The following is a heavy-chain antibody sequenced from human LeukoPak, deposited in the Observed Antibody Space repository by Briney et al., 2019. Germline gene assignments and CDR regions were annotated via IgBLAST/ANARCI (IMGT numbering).Heavy chain of an antibody. V-gene: IGHV3-30*02. J-gene: IGHJ3*02. CDR2: IRYDGSNK. CDR1: GFTFSSYG. CDR3: AKITQTGTDPDDAFDI. D-gene: IGHD1-7*01. Sequence: GGSLRLSCAAPGFTFSSYGMSWVRQAPGKGLEWVAFIRYDGSNKYYADSVKGRFTISRDNSKNTLYLQMNSLRAEDTAVYYCAKITQTGTDPDDAFDIWGQGTMVTVSS.